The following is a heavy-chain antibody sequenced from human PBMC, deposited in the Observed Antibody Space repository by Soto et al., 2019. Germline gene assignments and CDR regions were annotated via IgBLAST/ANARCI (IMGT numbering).Heavy chain of an antibody. CDR3: AADYEVQCLVVAALFDY. V-gene: IGHV3-23*01. CDR1: GFTFSSYA. CDR2: ISGSGGST. J-gene: IGHJ4*02. Sequence: EVQLLESGGGLVQPGGSLRLSCAASGFTFSSYAMSWVRQAPGKGLEWVSAISGSGGSTYYADSVKGRFTISGDNSKNRLYLQMTSMRHEHTVRYDDAADYEVQCLVVAALFDYWGQGTLVTVSS. D-gene: IGHD6-19*01.